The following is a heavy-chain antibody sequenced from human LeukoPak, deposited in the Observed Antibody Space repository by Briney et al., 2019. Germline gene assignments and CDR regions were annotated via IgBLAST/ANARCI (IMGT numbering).Heavy chain of an antibody. CDR2: ISWNSGSI. D-gene: IGHD3-22*01. Sequence: QPGGSLRLSCAASGFTFDDYAMHWVRQAPGKGLRWVSGISWNSGSIGYADSVKGRFTISRDNAKNSLYLQMNSLRAEDMALYYCAKSPSYYYDSSGYFDYWGQGTLVTVSS. CDR3: AKSPSYYYDSSGYFDY. CDR1: GFTFDDYA. V-gene: IGHV3-9*03. J-gene: IGHJ4*02.